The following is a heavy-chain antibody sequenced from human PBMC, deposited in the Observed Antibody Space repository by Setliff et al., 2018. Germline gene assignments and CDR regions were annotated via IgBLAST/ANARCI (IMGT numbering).Heavy chain of an antibody. J-gene: IGHJ3*02. Sequence: GASVKVSCKASGYTLSNSLLRGVRQAPGQGPEWMGWISAYNDNTNSAEKFQDRITITADTSTSTSYMELRSLTSDDTAVYFCARSFNSGFYHQRDAYDIWGQGTLVTVSS. CDR1: GYTLSNSL. CDR3: ARSFNSGFYHQRDAYDI. CDR2: ISAYNDNT. V-gene: IGHV1-18*01. D-gene: IGHD3-22*01.